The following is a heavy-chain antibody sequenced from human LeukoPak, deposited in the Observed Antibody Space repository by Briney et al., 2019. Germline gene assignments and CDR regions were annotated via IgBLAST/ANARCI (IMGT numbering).Heavy chain of an antibody. Sequence: GESLKISCKGSGYSFTSYWIGWVRQMPGKGLEWMGIIYPGDSDTRYSPSFQGPVTISADKSISTAYLQWSSLKASDTAMYYCARGGIAAAVPTFRFDPWGQGTLVTVSS. V-gene: IGHV5-51*01. CDR3: ARGGIAAAVPTFRFDP. J-gene: IGHJ5*02. CDR2: IYPGDSDT. D-gene: IGHD6-13*01. CDR1: GYSFTSYW.